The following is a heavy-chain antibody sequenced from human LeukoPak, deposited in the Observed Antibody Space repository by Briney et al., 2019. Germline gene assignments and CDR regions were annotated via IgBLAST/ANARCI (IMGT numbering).Heavy chain of an antibody. Sequence: GASVKVSCKASGYTFTGYYMHWVRQAPGQGLEWMGWINPNSGGTNYAQKFQGRVTMTRDTSISTAYMELSRLRSDDTAVYYCARLVLWFGEPYPPPFDYWGQGTLVTVSS. J-gene: IGHJ4*02. CDR2: INPNSGGT. CDR1: GYTFTGYY. V-gene: IGHV1-2*02. CDR3: ARLVLWFGEPYPPPFDY. D-gene: IGHD3-10*01.